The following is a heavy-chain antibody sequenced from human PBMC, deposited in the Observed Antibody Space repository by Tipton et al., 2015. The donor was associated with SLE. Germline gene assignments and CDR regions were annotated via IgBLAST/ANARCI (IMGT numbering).Heavy chain of an antibody. CDR1: GGSISSSSYY. CDR3: ARTPYDFWSAYYYYYVDV. Sequence: TLFLTCTVSGGSISSSSYYWGWIRQPPGKGLEWIGYIYYSGGTNYNPSLKSRVTISVDTSKNQFSLKLSSVTAADTAVYYCARTPYDFWSAYYYYYVDVWGKGTTVTVSS. J-gene: IGHJ6*03. CDR2: IYYSGGT. V-gene: IGHV4-61*05. D-gene: IGHD3-3*01.